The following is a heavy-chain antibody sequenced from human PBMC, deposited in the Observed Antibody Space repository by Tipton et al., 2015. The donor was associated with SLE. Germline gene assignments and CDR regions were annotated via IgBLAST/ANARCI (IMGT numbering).Heavy chain of an antibody. J-gene: IGHJ5*02. CDR1: GGSVGSYY. CDR2: IYQSGLT. V-gene: IGHV4-59*02. CDR3: ARDGRGYCDNSGCSEYHWFDP. D-gene: IGHD2-15*01. Sequence: TLSLTCDVSGGSVGSYYWSWVRQIPGKGLEWIGYIYQSGLTALNPSLESRITLSIDTSRTQFSLKLSSVTAADTAVYYCARDGRGYCDNSGCSEYHWFDPWGQGTLVTVSS.